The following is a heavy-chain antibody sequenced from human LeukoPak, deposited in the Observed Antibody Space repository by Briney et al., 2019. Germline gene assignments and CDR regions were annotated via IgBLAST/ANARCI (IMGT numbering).Heavy chain of an antibody. CDR3: ARGPAGYN. J-gene: IGHJ4*02. V-gene: IGHV3-53*01. CDR2: IYSDVST. Sequence: GGSLRDSCAASGVTVSSNHMSWVRQAPGKGLEWVSVIYSDVSTDYADSVKGRFAISRDNLKNTLYLQMNSLRAEDTAVYYCARGPAGYNWGQGTLVTFSS. CDR1: GVTVSSNH. D-gene: IGHD1-1*01.